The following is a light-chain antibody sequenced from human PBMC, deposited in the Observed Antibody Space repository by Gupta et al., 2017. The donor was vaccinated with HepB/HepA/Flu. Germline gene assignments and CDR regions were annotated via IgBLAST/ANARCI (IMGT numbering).Light chain of an antibody. CDR1: SSDVGGYNY. CDR2: DVS. Sequence: QSALTQPASMSGSPGQSITISCTGTSSDVGGYNYVSWYQQHPGKAPKLLISDVSNRPSGVSNRFSGSKSGNTASLTISGLQAEDEADYYCSSYTSSSSLGVFGGGTKLTVL. J-gene: IGLJ3*02. CDR3: SSYTSSSSLGV. V-gene: IGLV2-14*03.